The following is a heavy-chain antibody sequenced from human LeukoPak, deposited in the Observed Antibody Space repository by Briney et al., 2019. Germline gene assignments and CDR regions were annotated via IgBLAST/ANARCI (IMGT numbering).Heavy chain of an antibody. J-gene: IGHJ4*02. Sequence: SGGSLRLSCAASGFNFANHAMSWVRQTAGKGLEWVSAISDGGDITYYADSVKGRFTISRDNSKDTLFLQMHSLRPGDTAVYYCVREDTPATANYWGQGTLVTISS. V-gene: IGHV3-23*01. CDR3: VREDTPATANY. CDR1: GFNFANHA. D-gene: IGHD2-21*02. CDR2: ISDGGDIT.